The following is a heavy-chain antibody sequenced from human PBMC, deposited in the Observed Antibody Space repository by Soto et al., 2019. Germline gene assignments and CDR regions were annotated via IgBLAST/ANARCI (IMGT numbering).Heavy chain of an antibody. D-gene: IGHD3-10*01. CDR1: GGSITSCGSY. V-gene: IGHV4-31*03. CDR2: IYYSGST. Sequence: TSEALSLPCPLSGGSITSCGSYCSWILHHTLKGVVLIGYIYYSGSTYYNPSLKTRLTMSLDMSNNQLSLTLSSMTAADTAVYYCARAQFYSGSGNYNNLMFDAWGQGIQVTVSS. J-gene: IGHJ5*02. CDR3: ARAQFYSGSGNYNNLMFDA.